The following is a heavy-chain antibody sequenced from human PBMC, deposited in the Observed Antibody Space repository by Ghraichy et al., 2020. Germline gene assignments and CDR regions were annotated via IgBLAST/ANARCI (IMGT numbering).Heavy chain of an antibody. Sequence: LSLICSASGFTFSSYSMNWVRQAPGKGLEWVSYISSSSSTIYYADSVKGRFTITRDNAKKSLYLQMNSLRAEDTAVYYCARVLPYCSSTSCYDYYYYGMDVLGQGTSVTVSS. CDR3: ARVLPYCSSTSCYDYYYYGMDV. J-gene: IGHJ6*02. CDR2: ISSSSSTI. D-gene: IGHD2-2*01. CDR1: GFTFSSYS. V-gene: IGHV3-48*04.